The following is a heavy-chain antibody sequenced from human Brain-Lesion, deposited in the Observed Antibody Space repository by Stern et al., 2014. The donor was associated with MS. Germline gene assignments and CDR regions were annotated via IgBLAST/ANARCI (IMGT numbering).Heavy chain of an antibody. CDR2: VNNDGRRT. CDR1: GFTFSNYW. J-gene: IGHJ5*01. Sequence: VQLVQSGGGLVQPGGSLRLYCAASGFTFSNYWMHWVRQAPGKGLVWVSRVNNDGRRTSYADSVKGRFTMSRDNAKNTLYLQMNSLRVEDTAIYYCARGERWFDSWGQGTLVTVSS. V-gene: IGHV3-74*02. D-gene: IGHD3-10*01. CDR3: ARGERWFDS.